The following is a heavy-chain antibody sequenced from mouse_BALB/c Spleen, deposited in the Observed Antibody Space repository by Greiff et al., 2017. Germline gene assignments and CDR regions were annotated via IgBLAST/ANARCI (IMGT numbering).Heavy chain of an antibody. CDR1: GFDFSRYW. CDR2: INPDSSTI. J-gene: IGHJ1*01. Sequence: EVMLVESGGGLVQPGGSLKLSCAASGFDFSRYWMSWVRQAPGKGLEWIGEINPDSSTINYTPSLKDKFIISRDNAKNTLYLQMSKVRSEDTALYYCARHYGIYWYFDVWGAGTTVTVSS. D-gene: IGHD2-1*01. V-gene: IGHV4-1*02. CDR3: ARHYGIYWYFDV.